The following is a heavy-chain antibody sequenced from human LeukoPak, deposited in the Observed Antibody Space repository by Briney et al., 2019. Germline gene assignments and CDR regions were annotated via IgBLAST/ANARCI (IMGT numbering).Heavy chain of an antibody. CDR2: IYTSGST. V-gene: IGHV4-4*07. J-gene: IGHJ6*02. D-gene: IGHD2-2*01. CDR3: ARGLVVPAAMRYYHYYYGMDV. CDR1: GGSISSYY. Sequence: PSETLSLTCTVSGGSISSYYWSWIRQPAGKGLEWIGRIYTSGSTNYNPSLKSRVTTSVDTSKNQFSLKLSSVTAADTAVYYCARGLVVPAAMRYYHYYYGMDVWGQGTTVTVSS.